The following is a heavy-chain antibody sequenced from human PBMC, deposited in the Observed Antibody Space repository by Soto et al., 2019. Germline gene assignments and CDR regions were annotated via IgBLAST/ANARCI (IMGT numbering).Heavy chain of an antibody. Sequence: QVQLVESGGGVVQPGRSLRLSCAASGFTFSSYGMHWVRQAPGKGLEWVAVISYDGSNKYYADSVKGRFTISRDNSKNTLYLQMSSLRAEDTAVYYCAKCPGIAAAGPPFDPWGQGTLVPVSS. CDR1: GFTFSSYG. CDR3: AKCPGIAAAGPPFDP. V-gene: IGHV3-30*18. J-gene: IGHJ5*02. CDR2: ISYDGSNK. D-gene: IGHD6-13*01.